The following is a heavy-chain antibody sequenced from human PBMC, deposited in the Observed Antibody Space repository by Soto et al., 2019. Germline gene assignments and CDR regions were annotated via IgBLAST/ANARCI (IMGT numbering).Heavy chain of an antibody. CDR3: AKDYTVAADPSSVILFDY. V-gene: IGHV3-23*01. Sequence: GGSLRLSCAASGFTFNHYAMSWVRQAPGKGLEWVSIIIANGGTFYAASVKGRFTISRDNSKNTVYLQMSSLRVEDTAIYYCAKDYTVAADPSSVILFDYWGQGALVTVSS. CDR2: IIANGGT. J-gene: IGHJ4*02. CDR1: GFTFNHYA. D-gene: IGHD2-15*01.